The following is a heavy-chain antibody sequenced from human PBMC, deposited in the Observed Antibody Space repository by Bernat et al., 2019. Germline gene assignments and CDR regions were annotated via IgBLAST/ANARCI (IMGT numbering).Heavy chain of an antibody. CDR1: GFSLTTSGVG. CDR3: EHYVETLNRDYFDH. J-gene: IGHJ4*01. Sequence: QITLKESGPTLVKPTQTLTLTCTFSGFSLTTSGVGVGWIRQPPGKTLEWLAHIYWDDDKRYRPSLKSRLTITKDTTKNQVVITMKNIDAVDAATYYCEHYVETLNRDYFDHRGEGTMVTVSS. CDR2: IYWDDDK. D-gene: IGHD5-24*01. V-gene: IGHV2-5*02.